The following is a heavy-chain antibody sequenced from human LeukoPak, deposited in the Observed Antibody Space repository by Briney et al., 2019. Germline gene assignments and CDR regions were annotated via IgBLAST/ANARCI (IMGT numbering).Heavy chain of an antibody. J-gene: IGHJ5*02. CDR2: IYYSGST. CDR3: ARRNGDYVSGWFDP. V-gene: IGHV4-39*07. D-gene: IGHD4-17*01. Sequence: SETLSLTCTVSGGSISSSSYYWGWIRQPPGKGLEWIGSIYYSGSTYYNPSPKSRVTISVDTSKNQFSLKLSSVTAADTAVYYCARRNGDYVSGWFDPWGQGTLVTVSS. CDR1: GGSISSSSYY.